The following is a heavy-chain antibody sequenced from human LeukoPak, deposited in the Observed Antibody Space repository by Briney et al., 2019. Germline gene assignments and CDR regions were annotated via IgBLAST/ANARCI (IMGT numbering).Heavy chain of an antibody. V-gene: IGHV3-30*18. CDR3: AKDQSRWRGGDAFDI. Sequence: GGSLRLSCAASGFTFSSYGMHWVRQAPGKGLEWVAVISYDGSNKYYADSVKGRFTISRDNSKNTLYLQMNSLRAEDTAMYYCAKDQSRWRGGDAFDIWGQGTMVTVSS. CDR2: ISYDGSNK. CDR1: GFTFSSYG. J-gene: IGHJ3*02. D-gene: IGHD4-23*01.